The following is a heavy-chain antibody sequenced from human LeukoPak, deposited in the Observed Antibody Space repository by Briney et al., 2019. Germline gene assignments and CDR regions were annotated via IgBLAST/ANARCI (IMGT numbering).Heavy chain of an antibody. CDR2: ISGSGGST. CDR1: GFTFSSYG. CDR3: AKDRGDRYQLLYPFDY. D-gene: IGHD2-2*02. Sequence: PGGSLRLSCAASGFTFSSYGMHWVRQAPGKGLEWVSAISGSGGSTYYADSVKGRFTISRDNSKNTLYLQMNSLRAEDTAVYYCAKDRGDRYQLLYPFDYWGQGTLVTVSS. J-gene: IGHJ4*02. V-gene: IGHV3-23*01.